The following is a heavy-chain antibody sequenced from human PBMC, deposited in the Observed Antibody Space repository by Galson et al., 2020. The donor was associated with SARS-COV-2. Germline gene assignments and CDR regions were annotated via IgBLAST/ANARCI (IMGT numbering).Heavy chain of an antibody. J-gene: IGHJ4*02. CDR1: GFTVSSNY. D-gene: IGHD3-10*01. V-gene: IGHV3-66*01. CDR2: IYSGGST. CDR3: ARDLMVRGATY. Sequence: GESLKISCAASGFTVSSNYMSWVRQAPGKGLEWVSVIYSGGSTYYADSVKGRFTISRDNSKNTLYLQMNSLRAEDTAVYYCARDLMVRGATYWGQGTLVTVSS.